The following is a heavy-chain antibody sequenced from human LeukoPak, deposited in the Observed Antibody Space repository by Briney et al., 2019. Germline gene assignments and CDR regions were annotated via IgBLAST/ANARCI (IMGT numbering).Heavy chain of an antibody. Sequence: GGSLRLSCAASGFTFDDYGMSWVRQAPGKGLEWVSGIDWNGGSTGYADSVKGRFTISRDNAKNSLYLQMNSLRAEDTALYYCARASGHPYYYYYYMDVWGKGTTVTVSS. J-gene: IGHJ6*03. CDR1: GFTFDDYG. V-gene: IGHV3-20*04. D-gene: IGHD2-15*01. CDR2: IDWNGGST. CDR3: ARASGHPYYYYYYMDV.